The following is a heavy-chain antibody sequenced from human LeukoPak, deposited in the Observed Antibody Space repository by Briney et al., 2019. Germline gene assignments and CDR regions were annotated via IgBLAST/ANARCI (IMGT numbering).Heavy chain of an antibody. Sequence: SSETLSLTCAVSGGSISSSNWWSWVRQPPGKGLEWIGEIYHSGSTNYNPSLKSRVTISVDTSKNQFSLKLSSVTAADTAVYYCARVPAGDMIDPWGQGTLVTVSS. CDR3: ARVPAGDMIDP. CDR2: IYHSGST. V-gene: IGHV4-4*02. CDR1: GGSISSSNW. J-gene: IGHJ5*02. D-gene: IGHD7-27*01.